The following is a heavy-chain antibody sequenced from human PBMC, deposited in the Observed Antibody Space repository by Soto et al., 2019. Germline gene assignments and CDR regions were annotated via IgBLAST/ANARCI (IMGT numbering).Heavy chain of an antibody. Sequence: GGSLRLSCAASGFTFSSYAMDWVRQAPGKGLEWVAVISYDGSNKYYADSVKGRFTISRDNSKNTLYLQMNSLRAEDTAVYYCASSPYDFWSGSVYWGQGTLVTVSS. CDR3: ASSPYDFWSGSVY. J-gene: IGHJ4*02. V-gene: IGHV3-30-3*01. CDR1: GFTFSSYA. CDR2: ISYDGSNK. D-gene: IGHD3-3*01.